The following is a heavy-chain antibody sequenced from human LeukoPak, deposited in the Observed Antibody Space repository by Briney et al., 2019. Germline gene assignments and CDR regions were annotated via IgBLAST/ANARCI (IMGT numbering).Heavy chain of an antibody. V-gene: IGHV4-38-2*02. CDR3: AREGDDILTGYYPFDP. CDR2: IYHSGST. D-gene: IGHD3-9*01. J-gene: IGHJ5*02. Sequence: PSETLSLTCTVSGYSISSGYYWGWIRQPPGKGLEWIGSIYHSGSTYYNPSLKSRVTISVDTSKNQFSLKLSSVTAADTAVYYCAREGDDILTGYYPFDPWGQGTLVTVSS. CDR1: GYSISSGYY.